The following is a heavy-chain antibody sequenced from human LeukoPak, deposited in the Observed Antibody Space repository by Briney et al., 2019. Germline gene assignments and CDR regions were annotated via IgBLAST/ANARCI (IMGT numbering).Heavy chain of an antibody. Sequence: ASVKVSCKASGYTLTGYLMHWVRQARGQGLEWLGWINPNSGGTNYAQTFQGRVTRPRDTSISTAYMELSRLRSDDTAVYYCARDPPRTKVGATVDYWGQGTLVTVSS. J-gene: IGHJ4*02. CDR1: GYTLTGYL. V-gene: IGHV1-2*02. CDR2: INPNSGGT. CDR3: ARDPPRTKVGATVDY. D-gene: IGHD1-26*01.